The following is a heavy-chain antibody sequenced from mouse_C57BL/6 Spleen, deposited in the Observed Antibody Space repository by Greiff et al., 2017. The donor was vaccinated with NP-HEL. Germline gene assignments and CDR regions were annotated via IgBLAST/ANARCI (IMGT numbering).Heavy chain of an antibody. CDR1: GYTFTDYY. Sequence: EVQLQQSGPELVKPGASVKISCKASGYTFTDYYMNWVKQSHGKSLEWIGDINPNNGGTSYNQKFKGKATLTVDKSSSRAYMELRSLTSEDSAVYYCARVITTPYYAMDYWGQGTSVTVSS. CDR3: ARVITTPYYAMDY. J-gene: IGHJ4*01. D-gene: IGHD2-4*01. CDR2: INPNNGGT. V-gene: IGHV1-26*01.